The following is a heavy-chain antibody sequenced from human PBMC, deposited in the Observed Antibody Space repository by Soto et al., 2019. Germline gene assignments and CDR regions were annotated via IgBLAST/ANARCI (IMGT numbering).Heavy chain of an antibody. CDR3: ARGAPGPSPTSYFDF. J-gene: IGHJ4*02. Sequence: LQLQESGPGLVKPSETLSLTCSVSGASINNTSYYWGWIRQSPGKGLEWLGNIYFSGTAYSTPSLRSRVTMSVDTSKNQFSLQLNSITAADTGVYYCARGAPGPSPTSYFDFWGQGTLVTVSS. CDR1: GASINNTSYY. CDR2: IYFSGTA. D-gene: IGHD1-1*01. V-gene: IGHV4-39*01.